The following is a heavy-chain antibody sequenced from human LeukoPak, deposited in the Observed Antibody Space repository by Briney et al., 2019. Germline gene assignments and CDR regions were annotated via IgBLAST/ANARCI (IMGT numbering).Heavy chain of an antibody. J-gene: IGHJ4*02. CDR3: AKVGYYYDSSGYYPARLTYFDY. D-gene: IGHD3-22*01. CDR2: ICGSGGST. Sequence: GGSLRLLCGASGFTFCSFAVIWVRRAPGGGVEWVSAICGSGGSTYYADCVKGRFTISRDNSKNTLYLQINRLRAEDTAVYYCAKVGYYYDSSGYYPARLTYFDYWGQGTLVTVSS. CDR1: GFTFCSFA. V-gene: IGHV3-23*01.